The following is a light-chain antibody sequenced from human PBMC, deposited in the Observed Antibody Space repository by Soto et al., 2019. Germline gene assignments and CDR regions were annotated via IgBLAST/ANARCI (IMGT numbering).Light chain of an antibody. CDR1: QSMGTN. V-gene: IGKV3-11*01. J-gene: IGKJ4*01. CDR2: DAS. Sequence: DIVLTQSPGTLSLSPGERATLSCRASQSMGTNLAWYQQKPGQAPRLLIYDASNRATGIPAGFSGSGSATDFTPTIASLEPEDSAVYFCQQRSEWPLTFGGGTKVDIK. CDR3: QQRSEWPLT.